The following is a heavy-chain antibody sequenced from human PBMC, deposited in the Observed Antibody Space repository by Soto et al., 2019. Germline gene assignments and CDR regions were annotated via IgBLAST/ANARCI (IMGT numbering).Heavy chain of an antibody. D-gene: IGHD2-15*01. V-gene: IGHV4-4*02. Sequence: ASETLSLTCAVSGGSISSSNWWSWVRQPPGKGLEWIGEIYHSGSTNYNPSLKSRVTISVDKSKNQFSLKLSSVTAADTAVYYCARLGYCSGGSCYDWFDPWGQGTLVTVSS. CDR2: IYHSGST. J-gene: IGHJ5*02. CDR1: GGSISSSNW. CDR3: ARLGYCSGGSCYDWFDP.